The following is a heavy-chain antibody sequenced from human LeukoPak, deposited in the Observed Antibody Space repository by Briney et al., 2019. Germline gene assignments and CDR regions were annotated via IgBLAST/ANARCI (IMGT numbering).Heavy chain of an antibody. V-gene: IGHV4-34*01. CDR2: INHSGST. CDR1: GGSFSGYY. D-gene: IGHD1-1*01. CDR3: ARGGYGGYYYYMDV. Sequence: KPSETLSLTCAVYGGSFSGYYWSWIRQPPGKGLEWIGEINHSGSTNYNPSLKSRVTISVDTSKNQFSLKLSSVTAADTAVYYCARGGYGGYYYYMDVWGKGTTVTVSS. J-gene: IGHJ6*03.